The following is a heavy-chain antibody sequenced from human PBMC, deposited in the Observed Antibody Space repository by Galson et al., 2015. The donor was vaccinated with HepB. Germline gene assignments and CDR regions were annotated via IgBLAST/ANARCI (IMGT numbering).Heavy chain of an antibody. V-gene: IGHV3-48*02. D-gene: IGHD3-16*02. CDR2: ISSSSSTI. J-gene: IGHJ6*02. Sequence: SLRLSCAASGFTFSRYSMNWVRQAPGKGLEWVSYISSSSSTIYYADSVKGRFTISRDNAKNSLYLQMNSLRDEDTAVYYCAREGSDYVWGSYRYTVGNYYGMDVWGQGTTVTVSS. CDR1: GFTFSRYS. CDR3: AREGSDYVWGSYRYTVGNYYGMDV.